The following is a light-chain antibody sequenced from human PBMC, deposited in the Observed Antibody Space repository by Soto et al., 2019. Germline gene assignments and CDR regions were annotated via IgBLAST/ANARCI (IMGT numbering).Light chain of an antibody. V-gene: IGLV2-14*03. J-gene: IGLJ1*01. Sequence: QSALTQPASVSGSPGQSITISCTGSISDVGGYNYVSWYQQHPGKAPKLVIFDVSDRPSGISNRFSGSKSGNTASLTISGLRTEDEADYYCGSYTSRSNYVFGSGTKLTVL. CDR3: GSYTSRSNYV. CDR1: ISDVGGYNY. CDR2: DVS.